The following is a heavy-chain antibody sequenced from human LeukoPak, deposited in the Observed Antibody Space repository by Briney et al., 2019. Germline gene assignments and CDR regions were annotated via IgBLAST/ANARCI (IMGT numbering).Heavy chain of an antibody. CDR1: GFTFSNYA. CDR3: ARQGYCGSTSCYAVNWFDP. Sequence: GSLRLSCAASGFTFSNYAMSWVRQPPGKGLEWIGSIYYSGSTYYNPSLKSRVTISVDTSKNQFSLKLSSVTAADTAVYYCARQGYCGSTSCYAVNWFDPWGQGTLVTVSS. D-gene: IGHD2-2*01. J-gene: IGHJ5*02. CDR2: IYYSGST. V-gene: IGHV4-39*01.